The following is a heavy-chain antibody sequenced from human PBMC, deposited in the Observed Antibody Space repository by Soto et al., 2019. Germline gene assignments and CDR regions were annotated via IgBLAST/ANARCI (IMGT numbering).Heavy chain of an antibody. CDR3: AKGLTRVVAGYNERGGVAEYYFDY. V-gene: IGHV3-30*18. Sequence: QVQLVESGGGVVQPGRSLRLSCAASGFTFSSYGMHWVRQAPGKGLEWVAVISYDGSNKYYADSVKGRFTISRDNSKNTLYLQMNSLRAEDTAVYYCAKGLTRVVAGYNERGGVAEYYFDYWGQGTLVTVSS. D-gene: IGHD2-15*01. CDR1: GFTFSSYG. J-gene: IGHJ4*02. CDR2: ISYDGSNK.